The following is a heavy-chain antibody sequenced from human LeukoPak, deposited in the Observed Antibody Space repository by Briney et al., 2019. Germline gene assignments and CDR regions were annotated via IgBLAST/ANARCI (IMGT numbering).Heavy chain of an antibody. D-gene: IGHD6-19*01. CDR1: GGSFSGYY. CDR2: INHSGST. V-gene: IGHV4-34*01. J-gene: IGHJ4*02. CDR3: ARRKLAVAIDY. Sequence: SETLSLTCAVYGGSFSGYYWSWIRQPPGKGLEWIGEINHSGSTNYNPSLKSRVTISVDTSKNQFSLKLSSVTAADTAFYYCARRKLAVAIDYWGQGTLVTASS.